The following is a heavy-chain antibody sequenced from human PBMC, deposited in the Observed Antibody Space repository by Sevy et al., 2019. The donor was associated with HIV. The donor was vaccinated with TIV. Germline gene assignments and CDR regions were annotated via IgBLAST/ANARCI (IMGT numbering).Heavy chain of an antibody. CDR2: ISYDGSNK. V-gene: IGHV3-30*04. D-gene: IGHD5-12*01. CDR1: GFTFSSYA. CDR3: AQGGEMATSHIDY. J-gene: IGHJ4*02. Sequence: GGSLRLSCAASGFTFSSYAMLWVRQAPGKGLEWVAVISYDGSNKYYADSVKGRFTISRDNSKNTLYLQMNSLRAEDTAVYYCAQGGEMATSHIDYWGQGTLVTVSS.